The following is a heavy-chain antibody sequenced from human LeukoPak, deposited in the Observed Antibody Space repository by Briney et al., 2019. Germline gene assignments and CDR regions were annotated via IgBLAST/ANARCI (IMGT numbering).Heavy chain of an antibody. Sequence: PSETLSLTCTVSGGSISSYYWSWIRQPPGKGLKWIGYIYYSGSTNYNPSLKSRVTISVDTSKNQFSLKLSSVTAADTAVYYCARHYYYDSSGYDYWAREPWSPSPQ. J-gene: IGHJ4*02. CDR3: ARHYYYDSSGYDY. CDR2: IYYSGST. V-gene: IGHV4-59*01. D-gene: IGHD3-22*01. CDR1: GGSISSYY.